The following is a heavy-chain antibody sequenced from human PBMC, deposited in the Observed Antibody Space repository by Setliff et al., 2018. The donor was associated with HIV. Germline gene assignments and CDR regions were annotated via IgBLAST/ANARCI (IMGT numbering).Heavy chain of an antibody. J-gene: IGHJ4*02. D-gene: IGHD6-19*01. CDR2: IYPGDSDT. CDR1: GYSFTSYW. Sequence: GESLKISCKGSGYSFTSYWIGWVRQMPGKGLEWMGIIYPGDSDTRYSPSFQGQVTISADKSISTAYLQMNSLRAEDTAVYYCARSRSGWSSPFDYWGQGTLVTVSS. V-gene: IGHV5-51*01. CDR3: ARSRSGWSSPFDY.